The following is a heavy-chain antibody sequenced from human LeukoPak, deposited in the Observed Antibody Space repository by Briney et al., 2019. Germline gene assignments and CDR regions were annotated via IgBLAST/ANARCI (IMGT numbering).Heavy chain of an antibody. CDR2: ISGSGGYT. CDR3: ARDDLLHRNWFDP. CDR1: GFTFSSYA. Sequence: GGSLRLSCAASGFTFSSYAMSWVRQAPGKGLEWVSTISGSGGYTYYADSVKGRFTISRDISKNTLYLQMNGLRVEDTAFHYCARDDLLHRNWFDPWGQGTLVTVSS. J-gene: IGHJ5*02. V-gene: IGHV3-23*01. D-gene: IGHD3-22*01.